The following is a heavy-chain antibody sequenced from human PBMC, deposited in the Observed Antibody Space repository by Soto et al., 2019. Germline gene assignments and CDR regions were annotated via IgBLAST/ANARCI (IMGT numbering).Heavy chain of an antibody. Sequence: PGVSLRLSCAAPGFTFSSYGMHWVRQAPGKGLEWVAVISYDGSNKYCADSVKGRFTISRDNSKNTLYMQLYSLRGEDTAVYYCAKDVVVGATTGLGDYYYYYGMDVWGQGTTVTVSS. CDR3: AKDVVVGATTGLGDYYYYYGMDV. D-gene: IGHD1-26*01. V-gene: IGHV3-30*18. J-gene: IGHJ6*02. CDR1: GFTFSSYG. CDR2: ISYDGSNK.